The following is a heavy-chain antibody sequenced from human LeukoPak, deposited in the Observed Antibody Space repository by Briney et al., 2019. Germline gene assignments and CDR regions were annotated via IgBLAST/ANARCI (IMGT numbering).Heavy chain of an antibody. Sequence: SETLSLTCTVSGYSISSGYYWGWIRQPPGKGLEWIGSIYHSGSTYYNPSLKSRVTISVDTSKNQFSLKLSSVTAADTAVYYCATRGAVRYFDWLADYFDYWGQGTLVTVSS. CDR3: ATRGAVRYFDWLADYFDY. D-gene: IGHD3-9*01. CDR2: IYHSGST. CDR1: GYSISSGYY. J-gene: IGHJ4*02. V-gene: IGHV4-38-2*02.